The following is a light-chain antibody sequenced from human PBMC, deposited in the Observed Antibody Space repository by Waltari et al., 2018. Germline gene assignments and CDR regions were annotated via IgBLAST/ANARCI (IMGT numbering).Light chain of an antibody. V-gene: IGKV3-15*01. Sequence: EIVMTQSTDTLSVSPGERATLSCRASQSVGSNLAWYQQKPGQAPRLLIYGASTRATDIPARFSGSGSGTEFTLTITSMQSEDFAVYYCQQYNNWPPSWTFGQGTKVEIK. J-gene: IGKJ1*01. CDR3: QQYNNWPPSWT. CDR2: GAS. CDR1: QSVGSN.